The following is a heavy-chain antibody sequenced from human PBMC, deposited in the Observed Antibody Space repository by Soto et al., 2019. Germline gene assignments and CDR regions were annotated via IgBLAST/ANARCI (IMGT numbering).Heavy chain of an antibody. Sequence: QVQLVPSGAEVKKPGASVKVSCKASSYTFTSYCISWVRQAPGQGLERMGWINPYNGNTNYAQKLQGRVTMTTDTSTNTAYMELRSLRSDDTAVYYCARDWFGIDYWGQGTLVTVPS. CDR3: ARDWFGIDY. CDR2: INPYNGNT. D-gene: IGHD3-16*01. J-gene: IGHJ4*02. V-gene: IGHV1-18*01. CDR1: SYTFTSYC.